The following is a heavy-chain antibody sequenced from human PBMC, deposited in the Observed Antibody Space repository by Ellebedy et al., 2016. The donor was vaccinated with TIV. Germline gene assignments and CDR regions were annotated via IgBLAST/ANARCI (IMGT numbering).Heavy chain of an antibody. CDR1: GFIFSSYY. CDR3: ARRSRGPSYYFDY. V-gene: IGHV3-48*03. CDR2: ISGSGGMM. Sequence: GESLKISCVASGFIFSSYYMTWVRQAPGKGLEWISYISGSGGMMDHADSVKGRFTISRDNAKNSLYLQLSCLRAEDTAVDYCARRSRGPSYYFDYWGQGALVTVSS. J-gene: IGHJ4*02. D-gene: IGHD3-10*01.